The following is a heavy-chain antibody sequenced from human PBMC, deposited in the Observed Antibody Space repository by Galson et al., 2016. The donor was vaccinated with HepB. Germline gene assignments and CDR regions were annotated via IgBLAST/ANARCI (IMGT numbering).Heavy chain of an antibody. D-gene: IGHD2-15*01. V-gene: IGHV3-23*01. CDR2: ITSSGGNT. CDR3: AKDGIMVAANPYHFHY. CDR1: GFTFTRYA. Sequence: SLRLSCAASGFTFTRYAMTWVRQAPGKGLERVSSITSSGGNTYYTDSVKGRFTISRDNSQNTLLLQMNSLRAEDTAVYYCAKDGIMVAANPYHFHYWGQGTPVTVSS. J-gene: IGHJ4*02.